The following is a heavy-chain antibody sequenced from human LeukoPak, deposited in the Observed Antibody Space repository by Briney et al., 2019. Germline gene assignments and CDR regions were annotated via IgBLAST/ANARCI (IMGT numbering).Heavy chain of an antibody. CDR1: GFTFTTYW. CDR2: IKQDGSEK. CDR3: VRALGSSSADY. J-gene: IGHJ4*02. Sequence: GGSLRLSCPASGFTFTTYWMSWVRQAPGKGLGGVANIKQDGSEKYYVDSVDGRFTISRNNAKNSVSLQMNSLRGEDTAVYYCVRALGSSSADYWGQGTLVTVSS. V-gene: IGHV3-7*01. D-gene: IGHD6-6*01.